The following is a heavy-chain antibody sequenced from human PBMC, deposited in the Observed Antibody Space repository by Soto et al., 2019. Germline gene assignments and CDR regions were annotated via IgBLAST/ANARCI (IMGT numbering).Heavy chain of an antibody. CDR1: GFTFSSFG. Sequence: GGSLRLSCEVSGFTFSSFGMHWVRQAPGKGLEWVASISYDGSNKYFAESVKGRFTISRDNPKNTLYLQMNSLRPEDTAVYYCAIFRYYALRRSQLSFCGQGSLVTVSS. V-gene: IGHV3-30*03. D-gene: IGHD3-10*01. J-gene: IGHJ1*01. CDR2: ISYDGSNK. CDR3: AIFRYYALRRSQLSF.